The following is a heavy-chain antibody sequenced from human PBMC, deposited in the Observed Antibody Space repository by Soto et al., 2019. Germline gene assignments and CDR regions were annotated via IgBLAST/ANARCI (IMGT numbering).Heavy chain of an antibody. Sequence: ASVKVSCKASGYTFTSYGISWVRQAPGQGLEWMGWISAYNGNTNYAQKLQGRVTMTTDTSTSTAYMELRSLRSDDTAVYYCAGEVIIMRHGNWSDPWGQGTLLTVPS. V-gene: IGHV1-18*04. D-gene: IGHD3-3*01. CDR3: AGEVIIMRHGNWSDP. CDR2: ISAYNGNT. CDR1: GYTFTSYG. J-gene: IGHJ5*02.